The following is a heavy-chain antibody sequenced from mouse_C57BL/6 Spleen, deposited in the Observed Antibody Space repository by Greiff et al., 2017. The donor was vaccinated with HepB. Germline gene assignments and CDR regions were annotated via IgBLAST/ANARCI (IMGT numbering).Heavy chain of an antibody. CDR2: IYPGDGDT. CDR1: GYAFSSYW. V-gene: IGHV1-80*01. Sequence: VQLQESGAELVKPGASVKISCKASGYAFSSYWMNWVKQRPGKGLEWIGQIYPGDGDTNYNGKFKGKATLTEDKSTSTAYKQLSSLTSEGAAVYLWAQLGEKDAMDYWGQGTSVTVSS. CDR3: AQLGEKDAMDY. J-gene: IGHJ4*01. D-gene: IGHD2-13*01.